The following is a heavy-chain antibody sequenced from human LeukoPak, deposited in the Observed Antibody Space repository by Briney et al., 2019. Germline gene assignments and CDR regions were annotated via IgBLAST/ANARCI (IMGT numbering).Heavy chain of an antibody. D-gene: IGHD6-19*01. CDR1: GFTFSRYA. CDR3: AKDGTGYSSGLNDY. CDR2: ISGSGGSA. Sequence: GSLSLSSAASGFTFSRYAMSWVRQAPGKGLEWVSAISGSGGSAYYADAVKGRFTISRDNSKNTLYLQMSSLRAEDTAVYYCAKDGTGYSSGLNDYWGQGTLVTVSS. J-gene: IGHJ4*02. V-gene: IGHV3-23*01.